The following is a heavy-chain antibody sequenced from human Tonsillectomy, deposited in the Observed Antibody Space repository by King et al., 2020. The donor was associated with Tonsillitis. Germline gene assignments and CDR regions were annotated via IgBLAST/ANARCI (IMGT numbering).Heavy chain of an antibody. CDR3: ARGVNYYDFWSEYPLYFDY. D-gene: IGHD3-3*01. CDR1: GFTSSDYY. V-gene: IGHV3-11*01. J-gene: IGHJ4*02. CDR2: ISSSGSTI. Sequence: VQLVESGGGLVKPGGSLRLSCAASGFTSSDYYMSWIRQAPGKGLEWVSYISSSGSTIYYADSVKGRFTISRDNAKNSLHLQMNSLRAEDTALYYCARGVNYYDFWSEYPLYFDYWGQGTLVTVSS.